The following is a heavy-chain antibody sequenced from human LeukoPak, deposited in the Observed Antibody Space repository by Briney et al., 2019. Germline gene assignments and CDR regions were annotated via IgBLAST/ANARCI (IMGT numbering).Heavy chain of an antibody. CDR3: AREGPDCGGDCYYDY. Sequence: GGSLRLSCAASGFTVSSNYMSWVRQAPGKGLEGISVIYSAGSTYYADSVQGRFTISRDNYRNTLYLQMNSLRAEDTAVYYCAREGPDCGGDCYYDYWGQGTLVTVSS. CDR2: IYSAGST. CDR1: GFTVSSNY. D-gene: IGHD2-21*01. V-gene: IGHV3-53*01. J-gene: IGHJ4*02.